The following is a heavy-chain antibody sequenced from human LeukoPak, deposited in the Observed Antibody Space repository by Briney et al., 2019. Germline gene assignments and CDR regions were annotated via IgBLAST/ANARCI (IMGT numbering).Heavy chain of an antibody. CDR2: IYYSGST. Sequence: NASETLSLTCTVSGGSISSSSYYWGWIRQPPGKGLEWIGSIYYSGSTYYNPSLKSRVTISVDTSKNQFSLKLSSVTAADTAVYYCACMVAENGGHDAFDIWGQGTMVTVSS. CDR3: ACMVAENGGHDAFDI. V-gene: IGHV4-39*07. CDR1: GGSISSSSYY. D-gene: IGHD2-15*01. J-gene: IGHJ3*02.